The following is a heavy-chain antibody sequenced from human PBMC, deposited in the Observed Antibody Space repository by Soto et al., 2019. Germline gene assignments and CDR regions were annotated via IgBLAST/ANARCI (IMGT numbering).Heavy chain of an antibody. CDR2: ISYDGSNK. V-gene: IGHV3-30-3*01. Sequence: QVQLVESGGGVVQPGRSLRLSCAASGFTFSSYAMHWVRQAPGKGLEWVAVISYDGSNKYYADSVKGQFTISRDNSKNTLYLQMNSLRAEDTAVYYCARDLLDYGGNSDDYWGQGTLVTVSS. D-gene: IGHD4-17*01. CDR1: GFTFSSYA. J-gene: IGHJ4*02. CDR3: ARDLLDYGGNSDDY.